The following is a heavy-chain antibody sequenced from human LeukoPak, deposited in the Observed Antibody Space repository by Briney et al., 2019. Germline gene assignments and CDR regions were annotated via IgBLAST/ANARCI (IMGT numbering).Heavy chain of an antibody. Sequence: GGSLRLSCAASGFTFSTYWMHWVRQAPGKGLVWVSRINIDGTTTNYADSVKGRFTVSRDNAKNTLFLQLSSLRVEDTAVYYCARDSYEVGATFDYWGQGTLVTVSS. CDR2: INIDGTTT. CDR1: GFTFSTYW. D-gene: IGHD1-26*01. CDR3: ARDSYEVGATFDY. V-gene: IGHV3-74*01. J-gene: IGHJ4*02.